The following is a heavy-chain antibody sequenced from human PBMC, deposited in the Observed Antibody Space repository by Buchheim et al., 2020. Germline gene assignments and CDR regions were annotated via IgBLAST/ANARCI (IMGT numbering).Heavy chain of an antibody. J-gene: IGHJ5*02. CDR1: GGSISSYY. CDR2: IYYRWST. Sequence: QVQLQESGPGLVKPSETLSLTCTVSGGSISSYYWSWIRQPPGKGLEWIGYIYYRWSTNYNPSLKSRVTISVATSKTHFSLKLSSVTAADTAVYYCARHVRGSYFLDWLDPWGQGTL. CDR3: ARHVRGSYFLDWLDP. D-gene: IGHD1-26*01. V-gene: IGHV4-59*08.